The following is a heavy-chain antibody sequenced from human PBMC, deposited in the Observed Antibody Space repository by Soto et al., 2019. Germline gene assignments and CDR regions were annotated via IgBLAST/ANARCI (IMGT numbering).Heavy chain of an antibody. CDR2: INPGGGST. J-gene: IGHJ6*01. CDR3: APLGYCTNGVCYGPFYGMDV. V-gene: IGHV1-46*01. CDR1: GYTFTNYY. D-gene: IGHD2-8*01. Sequence: QVQLVQSGAEVKKPGASVRVSCKASGYTFTNYYMHWVRQAPGQELEWLGVINPGGGSTNYAQKFQGRVTMTSDTYTSTVYMELSSLRSDDTAVYYCAPLGYCTNGVCYGPFYGMDVW.